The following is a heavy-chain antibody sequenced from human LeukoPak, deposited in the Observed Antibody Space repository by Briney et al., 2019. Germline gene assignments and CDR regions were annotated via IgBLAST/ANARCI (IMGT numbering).Heavy chain of an antibody. V-gene: IGHV1-2*02. CDR1: GYTFTSYY. Sequence: GASVKVSCKASGYTFTSYYIHWLRKAPGQGFEWMGWSDPKSGATRYEHFQGRVTMTRDTSISTAYMELKRLTSDDTAVYYCARANSYDDNGYSPELRYWGQGTLVTVSS. CDR2: SDPKSGAT. J-gene: IGHJ4*02. D-gene: IGHD3-22*01. CDR3: ARANSYDDNGYSPELRY.